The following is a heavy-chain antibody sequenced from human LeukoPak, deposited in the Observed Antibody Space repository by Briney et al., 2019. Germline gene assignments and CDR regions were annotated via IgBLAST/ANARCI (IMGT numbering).Heavy chain of an antibody. CDR3: ARVPNRRITIFGVVIKAPPGDY. V-gene: IGHV3-7*01. CDR2: IKHDGSEK. Sequence: GGSLRLSCAASGFTFSSYWMSWVRQAPGKGLEWVANIKHDGSEKYYVDSVKGRFTISRDNAKNSLYLQMNSLRAEDTAVYYCARVPNRRITIFGVVIKAPPGDYWGQGTLVTVSS. D-gene: IGHD3-3*01. J-gene: IGHJ4*02. CDR1: GFTFSSYW.